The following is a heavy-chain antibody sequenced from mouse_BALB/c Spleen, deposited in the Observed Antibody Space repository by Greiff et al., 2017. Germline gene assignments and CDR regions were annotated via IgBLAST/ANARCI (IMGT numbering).Heavy chain of an antibody. CDR1: GFSLTSYD. CDR3: VRDRYYGSSYGPWFAY. V-gene: IGHV2-9-2*01. D-gene: IGHD1-1*01. J-gene: IGHJ3*01. Sequence: VKLQESGPGLVAPSQSLSITCTVSGFSLTSYDISWIRQPPGKGLEWLGVIWTGGGTNYNSAFMSRLSISKDNSKSQVFLKMNSLQTDDTAIYYCVRDRYYGSSYGPWFAYWGQGTLVTVSA. CDR2: IWTGGGT.